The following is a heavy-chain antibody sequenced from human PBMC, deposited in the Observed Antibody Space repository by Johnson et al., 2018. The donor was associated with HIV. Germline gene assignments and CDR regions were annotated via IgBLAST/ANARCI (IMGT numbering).Heavy chain of an antibody. J-gene: IGHJ3*02. Sequence: VQLVESGGGLVQPGRSLRLSCAASGFTFDDYAMHWVRQAPGKGLEWVSGISWNSGSIGYADYVKGRFTISRDNAKNSLYLQMNSLRAEDTALYYCAKDVNMIVGGAFDIWGQGTMVTVSS. D-gene: IGHD3-22*01. CDR3: AKDVNMIVGGAFDI. CDR1: GFTFDDYA. V-gene: IGHV3-9*01. CDR2: ISWNSGSI.